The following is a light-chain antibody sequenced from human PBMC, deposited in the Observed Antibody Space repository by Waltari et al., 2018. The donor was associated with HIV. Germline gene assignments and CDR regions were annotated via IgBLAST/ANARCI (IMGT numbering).Light chain of an antibody. J-gene: IGKJ2*01. Sequence: DIVMSQSPDSLAVSLVERAPSNCKSSPRVLYSSNNKNYLAWYQQNPGQPPKLLIYWASTRESGVPDRFSGSGSGTDFTLTISSLQAEDVAVYYCQQYYSTPPMYTFGQGTKLEIK. CDR2: WAS. V-gene: IGKV4-1*01. CDR1: PRVLYSSNNKNY. CDR3: QQYYSTPPMYT.